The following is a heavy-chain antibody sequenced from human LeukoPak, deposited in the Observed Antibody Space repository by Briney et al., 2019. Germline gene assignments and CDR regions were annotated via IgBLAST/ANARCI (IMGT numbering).Heavy chain of an antibody. CDR2: ISSSSSYI. Sequence: GGSLRLSCAASGFTFSSYAMSWVRQAPGKGLEWVSSISSSSSYIYYVDSVKGRFTISRDNAKNSLYLQMNSLRAEDTAVYYCAKMATISSRGAFDIWGQGTLVTVSS. D-gene: IGHD5-24*01. J-gene: IGHJ3*02. V-gene: IGHV3-21*01. CDR1: GFTFSSYA. CDR3: AKMATISSRGAFDI.